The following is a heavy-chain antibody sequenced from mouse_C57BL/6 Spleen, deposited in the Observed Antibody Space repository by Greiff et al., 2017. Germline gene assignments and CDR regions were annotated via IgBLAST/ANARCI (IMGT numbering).Heavy chain of an antibody. CDR2: IDPSDSYT. CDR3: ARYYYGSRPNWYFDV. J-gene: IGHJ1*03. D-gene: IGHD1-1*01. Sequence: QVHVKQPGAELVRPGTSVKLSCKASGYTFTSYWMHWVKQRPGQGLEWIGVIDPSDSYTNYNQKFKGKATLTVDTSSSTAYMQLSSLTSEDSAVYYCARYYYGSRPNWYFDVWGTGTTVTVAS. CDR1: GYTFTSYW. V-gene: IGHV1-59*01.